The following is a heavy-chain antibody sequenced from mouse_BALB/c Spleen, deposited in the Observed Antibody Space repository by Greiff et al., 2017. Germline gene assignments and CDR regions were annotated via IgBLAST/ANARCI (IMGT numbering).Heavy chain of an antibody. CDR2: ISSGGSYT. CDR1: GFTFSSYT. CDR3: TRDRDYRYDWFAY. V-gene: IGHV5-6-4*01. D-gene: IGHD2-14*01. J-gene: IGHJ3*01. Sequence: EVMLVESGGGLVKPGGSLKLSCAASGFTFSSYTMSWVRQTPEKRLEWVATISSGGSYTYYPDSVKGRFTISRDNAKNTLYLQMSSLKSEDTAMYYCTRDRDYRYDWFAYWGQGTLVTVSA.